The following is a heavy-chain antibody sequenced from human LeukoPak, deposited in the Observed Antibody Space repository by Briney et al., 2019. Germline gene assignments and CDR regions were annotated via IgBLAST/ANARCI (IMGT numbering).Heavy chain of an antibody. CDR1: GYTFTGYY. V-gene: IGHV1-2*02. CDR2: MNANSGGT. J-gene: IGHJ4*02. D-gene: IGHD6-6*01. Sequence: ASVKVSCKASGYTFTGYYMHWVRQAPGQGLEWMGWMNANSGGTKYAQKVQGRVTMTRDTSISTAYMELSGLTSDDSAVYYCARGESTSSPNYWGQGTLVTVSS. CDR3: ARGESTSSPNY.